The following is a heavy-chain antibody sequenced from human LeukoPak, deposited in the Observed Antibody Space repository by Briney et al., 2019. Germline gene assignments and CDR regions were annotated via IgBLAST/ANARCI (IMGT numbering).Heavy chain of an antibody. V-gene: IGHV3-23*01. CDR3: AKVIGPLLYPGDYFGY. CDR2: ISGSGGST. D-gene: IGHD2-2*02. Sequence: GGSLRLSCAASGFTFSSYAMSWVRQAPGKGLEWVSAISGSGGSTYYADSVKGRFTISRDNSKNTLYLQMNSLRAEDTAVYYCAKVIGPLLYPGDYFGYWGQGTLVTVSS. CDR1: GFTFSSYA. J-gene: IGHJ4*02.